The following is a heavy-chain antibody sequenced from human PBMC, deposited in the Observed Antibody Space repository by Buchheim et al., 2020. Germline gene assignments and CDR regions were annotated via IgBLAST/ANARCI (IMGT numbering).Heavy chain of an antibody. V-gene: IGHV3-33*01. CDR1: GFTFSSYG. Sequence: QVQLVESGGGVVQPGRSLRLSCAASGFTFSSYGMHWVRQAPGKGLEWVAVIWYDGSNKYYADSVKGRFTISRDNSKNTLYLQMNSLRAEDTAVYYCARGYCSSTSCYSYYYYGMDVWGQGTT. J-gene: IGHJ6*02. D-gene: IGHD2-2*01. CDR2: IWYDGSNK. CDR3: ARGYCSSTSCYSYYYYGMDV.